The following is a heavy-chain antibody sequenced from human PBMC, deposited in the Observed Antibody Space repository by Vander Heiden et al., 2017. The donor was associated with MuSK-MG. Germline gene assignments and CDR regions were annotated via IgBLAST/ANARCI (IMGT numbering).Heavy chain of an antibody. CDR3: ARRSSVPGYYYYGMDV. V-gene: IGHV1-69*06. CDR2: IIPIFGTA. J-gene: IGHJ6*02. Sequence: QVQLVQSGAVVKKPGSSVKVSCKASGGPFSSYAISWVRQAPGQGLEWMGGIIPIFGTANYAQKFQGRVTITADKSTSTAYMELSSLRSEDTAVYYCARRSSVPGYYYYGMDVWGQGTTVTVAS. CDR1: GGPFSSYA. D-gene: IGHD4-17*01.